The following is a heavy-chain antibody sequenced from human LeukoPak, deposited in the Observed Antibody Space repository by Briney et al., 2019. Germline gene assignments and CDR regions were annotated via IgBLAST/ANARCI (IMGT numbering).Heavy chain of an antibody. V-gene: IGHV6-1*01. CDR3: ARGRYSGFDL. CDR2: TYYRSKWSN. CDR1: GDDVSTNNVA. D-gene: IGHD2-15*01. J-gene: IGHJ3*01. Sequence: SQTLSLTCAISGDDVSTNNVAWNWIRQSPSRGLGWLGRTYYRSKWSNDYAVSVKSRITINPDTSKNQFSLQLNSVTPDDTALYYCARGRYSGFDLWGQGTMVTVSS.